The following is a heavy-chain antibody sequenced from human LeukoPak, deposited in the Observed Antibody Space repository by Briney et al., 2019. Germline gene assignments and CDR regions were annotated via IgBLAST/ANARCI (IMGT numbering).Heavy chain of an antibody. J-gene: IGHJ4*02. CDR3: ASAYYYDSSGYFG. V-gene: IGHV1-69*13. D-gene: IGHD3-22*01. CDR1: GYTFTDYD. CDR2: IIPIFGTA. Sequence: SVTVSCKTSGYTFTDYDITWVRQAPGQGLEWMGGIIPIFGTANYAQKFQGRVTITADESTSTAYMELSSLRSEDTAVYYCASAYYYDSSGYFGWGQGTLVTVSS.